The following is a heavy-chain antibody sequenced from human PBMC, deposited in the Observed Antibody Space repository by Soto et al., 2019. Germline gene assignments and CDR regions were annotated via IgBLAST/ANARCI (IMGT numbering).Heavy chain of an antibody. J-gene: IGHJ5*02. CDR3: VRDVAAVGTDWFDP. CDR1: GGTFSSYA. Sequence: ASVKVSCKASGGTFSSYAISWVRQAPGQGLEWMGGIIPIFGTANYAQKFQGRVTITADESTSTAYMELSSLRSEDTAVYYCVRDVAAVGTDWFDPWGQGTMVTVS. CDR2: IIPIFGTA. D-gene: IGHD6-13*01. V-gene: IGHV1-69*01.